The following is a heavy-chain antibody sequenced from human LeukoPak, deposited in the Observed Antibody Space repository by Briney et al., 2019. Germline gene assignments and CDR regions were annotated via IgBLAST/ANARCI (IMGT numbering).Heavy chain of an antibody. CDR2: IRYDGTNK. J-gene: IGHJ4*02. D-gene: IGHD3-22*01. V-gene: IGHV3-30*02. CDR1: GFTFSNYG. Sequence: GGSLTLSCTASGFTFSNYGINWVRQAPGKGLAWVAFIRYDGTNKYFADSVKGRFTISRDNAKNSLYLQMNSLRAEDTAVYYCASLSARYYDSSGYYYYWGQGTLVTVSS. CDR3: ASLSARYYDSSGYYYY.